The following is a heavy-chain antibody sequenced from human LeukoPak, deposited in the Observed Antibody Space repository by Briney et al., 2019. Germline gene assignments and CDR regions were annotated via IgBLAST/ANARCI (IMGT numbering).Heavy chain of an antibody. CDR2: ISAYNGNT. D-gene: IGHD4-17*01. J-gene: IGHJ3*02. V-gene: IGHV1-18*01. Sequence: KVSCKATGYTFXSYGXSWVRQXPGQGLEXXGXISAYNGNTNYAQKLQGRVTMTTDTSTSTAYMELRSLRSDDTAVYYCARDGDYSEGDAFDIWGQGTMVTVSS. CDR3: ARDGDYSEGDAFDI. CDR1: GYTFXSYG.